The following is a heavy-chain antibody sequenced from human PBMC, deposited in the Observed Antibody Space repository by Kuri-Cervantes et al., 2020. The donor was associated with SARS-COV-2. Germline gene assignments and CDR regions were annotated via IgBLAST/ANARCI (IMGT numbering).Heavy chain of an antibody. CDR1: GGSISSYY. Sequence: SETLSLTCTVSGGSISSYYWSWIRQPPGKGLEWIGYIYYSGSTNYNPPLKSRVTISVDTSKNQFSLKLSSVTAADTAVYYCAGSSGWYTYYYYGMDVWGQGTTVTVSS. J-gene: IGHJ6*02. D-gene: IGHD6-19*01. V-gene: IGHV4-59*01. CDR2: IYYSGST. CDR3: AGSSGWYTYYYYGMDV.